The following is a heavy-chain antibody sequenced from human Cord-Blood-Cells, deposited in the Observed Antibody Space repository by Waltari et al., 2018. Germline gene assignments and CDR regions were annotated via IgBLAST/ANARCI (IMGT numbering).Heavy chain of an antibody. V-gene: IGHV4-38-2*01. CDR3: ARLIAAAGTIDY. CDR2: IYHSGST. D-gene: IGHD6-13*01. Sequence: QVQLQESGPGLVKPSETLSLTCAVSGYSTSSGYSWGWIRQPPGKGLEWIGSIYHSGSTYYNPSLKSRVTISVDTSKNQFSLKLSSVTAADTAVYYCARLIAAAGTIDYWGQGTLVTVSS. CDR1: GYSTSSGYS. J-gene: IGHJ4*02.